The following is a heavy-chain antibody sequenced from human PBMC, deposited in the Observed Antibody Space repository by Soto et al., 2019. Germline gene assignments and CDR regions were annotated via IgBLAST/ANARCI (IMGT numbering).Heavy chain of an antibody. J-gene: IGHJ4*02. CDR1: GDSISPHD. CDR2: IYSSGST. CDR3: ARDHPHSYGVYYFDY. D-gene: IGHD5-18*01. V-gene: IGHV4-59*11. Sequence: SETLSLTSAVSGDSISPHDWNWIRQSPGKGLEWIGYIYSSGSTHYNPSLQNRVTISIDTSKNQVSLKVNSVTAADTAVYYCARDHPHSYGVYYFDYWGQGTPVTVSS.